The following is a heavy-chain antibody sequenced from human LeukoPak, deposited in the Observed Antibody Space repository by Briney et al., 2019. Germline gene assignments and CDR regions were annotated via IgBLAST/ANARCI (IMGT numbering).Heavy chain of an antibody. J-gene: IGHJ6*03. V-gene: IGHV4-39*01. CDR2: IYYSGTT. CDR3: ARQISDYYYYYIDV. CDR1: GGSISSSHYY. Sequence: SETLSLTCTVSGGSISSSHYYWCWIRQTPGKGLEWIGIIYYSGTTYYNPSLESRATISEDTSKNQFSLTLRSVAAADTAVYYCARQISDYYYYYIDVWGKETTVTVSS. D-gene: IGHD3-10*01.